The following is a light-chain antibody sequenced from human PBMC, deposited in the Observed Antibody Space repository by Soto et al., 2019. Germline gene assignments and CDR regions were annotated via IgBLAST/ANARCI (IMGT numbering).Light chain of an antibody. CDR2: AVT. J-gene: IGLJ2*01. V-gene: IGLV2-14*01. CDR1: SSDVGGYDQ. CDR3: SSYTGSGTF. Sequence: QSALTQPASVSGSPGQSIAISCTGTSSDVGGYDQVSWYQQHPGKAPKLMIYAVTTRPSGVSNRFSGSKSGNTASLTISGLQAEDEADYYCSSYTGSGTFFGGWTKLTVL.